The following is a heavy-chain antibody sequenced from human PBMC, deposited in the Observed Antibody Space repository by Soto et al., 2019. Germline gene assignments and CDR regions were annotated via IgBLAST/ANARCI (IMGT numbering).Heavy chain of an antibody. CDR1: GYTFTSYG. Sequence: ASVKVSCKASGYTFTSYGISWVRQAPGQGLEWMGWISAYNGNTNYAQKLQGRVTMTTDTSTSTAYMELRSLRSDDTAVYYCARVGRDYYYGSGSPIDYWGQGTLVTVSS. CDR2: ISAYNGNT. V-gene: IGHV1-18*01. J-gene: IGHJ4*02. D-gene: IGHD3-10*01. CDR3: ARVGRDYYYGSGSPIDY.